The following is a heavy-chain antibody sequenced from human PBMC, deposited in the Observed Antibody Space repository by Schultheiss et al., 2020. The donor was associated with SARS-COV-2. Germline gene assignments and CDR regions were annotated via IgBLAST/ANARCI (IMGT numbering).Heavy chain of an antibody. CDR2: IWYDGSNK. J-gene: IGHJ6*02. Sequence: GGSLRLSCAASGFTFSSYGMHWVRQAPGKGLEWVAVIWYDGSNKYYGDSVKGRFTISRDNSKNTLYLQMNSLRAEDTAVYYCARVYQPLPYYYYGMDVWGQGTTVTVSS. CDR1: GFTFSSYG. V-gene: IGHV3-33*01. CDR3: ARVYQPLPYYYYGMDV. D-gene: IGHD1-14*01.